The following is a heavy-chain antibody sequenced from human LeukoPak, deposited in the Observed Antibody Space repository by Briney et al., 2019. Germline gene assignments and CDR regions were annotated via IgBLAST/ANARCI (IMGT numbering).Heavy chain of an antibody. J-gene: IGHJ6*03. CDR1: GYTFTSYG. CDR3: ARNRAGEGDYYYMDV. Sequence: VASVKVSCKASGYTFTSYGISWVRQAPGQGLEWMGWISPYNGNTNYAQKLQGRLTMTTDTSTSTVYMNLRSLRSDDTAVYYCARNRAGEGDYYYMDVWGKGTTVTISS. V-gene: IGHV1-18*01. D-gene: IGHD3-10*01. CDR2: ISPYNGNT.